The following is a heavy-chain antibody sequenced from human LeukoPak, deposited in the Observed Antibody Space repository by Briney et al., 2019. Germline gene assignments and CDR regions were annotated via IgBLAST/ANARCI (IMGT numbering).Heavy chain of an antibody. J-gene: IGHJ6*03. V-gene: IGHV4-59*01. CDR3: ARARTIPGDYYYMDV. CDR2: IYYSGST. Sequence: SETLSLTCTVTGGSISSYYWSWIRQPPGKGLDWIGYIYYSGSTNYNPSLKSRVTISVDTSKNQFSLKLSSVTAADTAVYYCARARTIPGDYYYMDVWGKGTTVTVSS. D-gene: IGHD7-27*01. CDR1: GGSISSYY.